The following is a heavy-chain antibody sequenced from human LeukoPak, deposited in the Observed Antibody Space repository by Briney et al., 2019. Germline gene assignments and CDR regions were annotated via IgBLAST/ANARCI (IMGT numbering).Heavy chain of an antibody. CDR2: FSGSGGST. CDR1: GFIFSNYA. Sequence: PGGSLRLSCAASGFIFSNYAMSWVRQAPGKGLQWVSAFSGSGGSTYYADSVKGRFTISRDNSKNTLYLQMNSLRAEDTAVYYCAKGRLYYDSSGPIDYWGQGTLVTVSS. CDR3: AKGRLYYDSSGPIDY. D-gene: IGHD3-22*01. J-gene: IGHJ4*02. V-gene: IGHV3-23*01.